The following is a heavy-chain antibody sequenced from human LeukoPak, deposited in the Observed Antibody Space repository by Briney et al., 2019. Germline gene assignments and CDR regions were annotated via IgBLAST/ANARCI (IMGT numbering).Heavy chain of an antibody. CDR1: GFTLRSYD. CDR3: ARDPGYGYSGAFDI. J-gene: IGHJ3*02. V-gene: IGHV3-48*01. D-gene: IGHD5-18*01. Sequence: PGGSLRPSCVGAGFTLRSYDVNWVRQAPGKWLEWVSYSGSSGNIYYADSVKGRFTISRDNVKNSLYLQMNSLRAEDTAVYYCARDPGYGYSGAFDIWGQGTMVTVSS. CDR2: SGSSGNI.